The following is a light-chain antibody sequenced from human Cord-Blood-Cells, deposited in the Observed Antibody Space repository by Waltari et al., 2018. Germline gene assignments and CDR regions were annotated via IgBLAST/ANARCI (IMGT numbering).Light chain of an antibody. CDR1: SSDVGGYNY. Sequence: QSALTQPASVSGSPGQPITIPCTGTSSDVGGYNYVSWYQQHPGKAPKLMIYDVSNRPSGVSNRFSGSKSGNTASLTISGLQAEDEADYYCSSYTSSCYVFGTGTKVTVL. J-gene: IGLJ1*01. V-gene: IGLV2-14*01. CDR3: SSYTSSCYV. CDR2: DVS.